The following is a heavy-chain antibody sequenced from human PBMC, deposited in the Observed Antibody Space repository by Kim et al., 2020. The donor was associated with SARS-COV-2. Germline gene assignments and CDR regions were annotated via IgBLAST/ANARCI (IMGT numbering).Heavy chain of an antibody. CDR3: ARDQSYYGSGYPDWFDP. V-gene: IGHV4-59*01. J-gene: IGHJ5*02. D-gene: IGHD3-10*01. Sequence: LESRVTISVDTSKNQFSLKLSSVTAADTAVYYCARDQSYYGSGYPDWFDPWGQGTLVTVSS.